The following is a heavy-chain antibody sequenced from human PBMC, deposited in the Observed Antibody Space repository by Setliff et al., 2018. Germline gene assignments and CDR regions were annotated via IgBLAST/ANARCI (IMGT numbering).Heavy chain of an antibody. D-gene: IGHD1-1*01. CDR1: GFTFSSYG. CDR3: AKTRGSNWNFFYYMDV. J-gene: IGHJ6*03. Sequence: GGSLRLSCAASGFTFSSYGMHWVRQAPGKGLEWVAVIWYDGSNKYYADSVKGRFTISRDNSKNTLYLQMNSLRAEDTAVYYCAKTRGSNWNFFYYMDVWGKGTTVTVSS. CDR2: IWYDGSNK. V-gene: IGHV3-33*06.